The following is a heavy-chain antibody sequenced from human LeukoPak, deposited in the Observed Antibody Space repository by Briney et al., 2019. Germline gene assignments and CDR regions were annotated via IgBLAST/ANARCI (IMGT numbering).Heavy chain of an antibody. Sequence: ASVKVSCKASGYTFTSYAMNWVRQAPGQGLEWMGWINTNTGNPTYAQGFTGRFVSSLDTSVSTAYLQISSLKASDTAMYYCARLSAAANDYWGQGTLVTVSS. J-gene: IGHJ4*02. D-gene: IGHD6-13*01. CDR3: ARLSAAANDY. CDR2: INTNTGNP. V-gene: IGHV7-4-1*02. CDR1: GYTFTSYA.